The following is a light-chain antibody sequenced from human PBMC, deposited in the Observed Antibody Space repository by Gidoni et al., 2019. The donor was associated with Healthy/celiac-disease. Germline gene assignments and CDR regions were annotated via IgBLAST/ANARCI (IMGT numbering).Light chain of an antibody. Sequence: DIVMTQSPASLAVSLGERATINCKSSQSVLYSSNNKNYLAWYQQKPGQPPKQLIYWASTRESGVPDRFSGSGSGTDFTLTISSLQAEDVAVYYCQQYYSTPPLFXGXTKVXIK. J-gene: IGKJ4*01. CDR2: WAS. V-gene: IGKV4-1*01. CDR1: QSVLYSSNNKNY. CDR3: QQYYSTPPL.